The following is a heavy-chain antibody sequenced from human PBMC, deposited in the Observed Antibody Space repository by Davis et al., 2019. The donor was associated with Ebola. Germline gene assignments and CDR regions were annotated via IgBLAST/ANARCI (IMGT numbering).Heavy chain of an antibody. V-gene: IGHV3-15*07. CDR2: IKSKTDGGTT. D-gene: IGHD3-3*01. Sequence: GESLKISCAASGFTFSNAWMNWVRQAPGKGLEWVGRIKSKTDGGTTDYAAPVKGRFTISRDDSKNTLYLQMNSLKTEDTAVYYCTTLGVVIHVYYYYGMDVWGQGTTVTVSS. CDR1: GFTFSNAW. J-gene: IGHJ6*02. CDR3: TTLGVVIHVYYYYGMDV.